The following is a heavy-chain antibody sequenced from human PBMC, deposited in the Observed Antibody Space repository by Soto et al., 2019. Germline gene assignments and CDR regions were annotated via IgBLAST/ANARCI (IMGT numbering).Heavy chain of an antibody. CDR1: GGTFSSYA. D-gene: IGHD2-15*01. V-gene: IGHV1-69*13. J-gene: IGHJ6*02. CDR2: IIPIFGTA. CDR3: ASSHPVVVAANPHYYYYGMDV. Sequence: SVKVSCKASGGTFSSYAISWVRQAPGQGLEWMGGIIPIFGTANYAQKFQGRVTITADESTSTAYMELSSLRSEDTAVYYCASSHPVVVAANPHYYYYGMDVWGQGTTVTVSS.